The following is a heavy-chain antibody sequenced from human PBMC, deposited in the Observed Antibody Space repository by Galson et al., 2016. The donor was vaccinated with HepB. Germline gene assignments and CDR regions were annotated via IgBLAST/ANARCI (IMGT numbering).Heavy chain of an antibody. J-gene: IGHJ5*02. CDR1: GFTFSSYW. CDR3: ARDLMSPYNWFDP. CDR2: ISSDGSST. V-gene: IGHV3-74*01. Sequence: SLRLSCAASGFTFSSYWMHWVRQAPGKGLVWVSRISSDGSSTSYADSVKGRFTISRDNAKNTLYLQMNSLRAEDTAVYYCARDLMSPYNWFDPWGQGALATVSS.